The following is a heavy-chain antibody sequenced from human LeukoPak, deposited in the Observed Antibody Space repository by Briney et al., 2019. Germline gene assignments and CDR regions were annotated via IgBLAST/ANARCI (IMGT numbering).Heavy chain of an antibody. CDR1: GFTFSTHE. CDR3: ARLLDISDH. V-gene: IGHV3-48*03. Sequence: GGSLRLSCAASGFTFSTHEMNWVRQAPGKGLEWLSYITGSGSTKYYADSVRGRFTISRDNSKNSLYLRINSLRAEDTAVYYCARLLDISDHWGQGTLVTVSS. D-gene: IGHD3-22*01. J-gene: IGHJ4*02. CDR2: ITGSGSTK.